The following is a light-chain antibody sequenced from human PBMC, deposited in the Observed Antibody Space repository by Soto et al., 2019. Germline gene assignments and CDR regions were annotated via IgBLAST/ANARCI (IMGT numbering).Light chain of an antibody. J-gene: IGLJ1*01. Sequence: QSALTQPASVSGSPGQSITISCTGTRSDVGSYNLVSWYQHQPGKAPKIMIFEGSKRPSGVSNRFSGSRSGNTASLTISGLQAEDEADYYCCSFAGSGTQYVFGTGTKLTVL. CDR2: EGS. CDR1: RSDVGSYNL. CDR3: CSFAGSGTQYV. V-gene: IGLV2-23*01.